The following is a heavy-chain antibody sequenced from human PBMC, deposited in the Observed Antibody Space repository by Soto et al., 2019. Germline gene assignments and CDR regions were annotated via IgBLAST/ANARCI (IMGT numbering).Heavy chain of an antibody. Sequence: GGSLRLSCAASGFTFSSYGMHWVRQAPGKGLEWVAVISYDGSNKYYADSVKGRFTISRDNSKNTLYLQMNSLRAEDTAVYYCAKVTGTTFSSYYYYYMDVWGKGTTVTVSS. J-gene: IGHJ6*03. CDR1: GFTFSSYG. CDR2: ISYDGSNK. D-gene: IGHD1-7*01. V-gene: IGHV3-30*18. CDR3: AKVTGTTFSSYYYYYMDV.